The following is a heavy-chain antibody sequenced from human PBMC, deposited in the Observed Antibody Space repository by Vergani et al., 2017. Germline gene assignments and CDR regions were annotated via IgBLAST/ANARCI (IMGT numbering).Heavy chain of an antibody. CDR1: GGYFSGYY. V-gene: IGHV4-34*01. D-gene: IGHD3-10*01. CDR2: INHSGST. Sequence: QVQLPQWGAGLLKPSETLSLTCAVYGGYFSGYYWSWIRQPPGKGLEWIGEINHSGSTNYNTSLKSRVTISVDTSKNQFSLKLSSVTAADTAGYYCARTRFTMVRGACFDPWGQGTLVTVSS. CDR3: ARTRFTMVRGACFDP. J-gene: IGHJ5*02.